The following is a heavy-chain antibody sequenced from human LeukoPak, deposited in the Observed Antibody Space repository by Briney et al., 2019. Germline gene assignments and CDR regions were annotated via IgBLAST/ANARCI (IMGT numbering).Heavy chain of an antibody. CDR2: ISSSSSYI. CDR1: GFTFSSYS. CDR3: ARWIAARGYDY. D-gene: IGHD6-6*01. Sequence: GGSLRLSCAASGFTFSSYSMNWVRQAPGKGLEWVSSISSSSSYIYYAYSVKGRFTISRDNAKNSLYLQMNSLRAEDTAVYYCARWIAARGYDYWGQGTLVTVSS. J-gene: IGHJ4*02. V-gene: IGHV3-21*01.